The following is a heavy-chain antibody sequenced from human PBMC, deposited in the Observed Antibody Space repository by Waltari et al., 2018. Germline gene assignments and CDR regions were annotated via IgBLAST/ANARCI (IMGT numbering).Heavy chain of an antibody. D-gene: IGHD6-19*01. CDR1: GGTFSSYA. CDR2: IIPIFGTT. CDR3: ARTLIAVAGTRSLGY. Sequence: QVQLVQSGAEVKKPGSSVKVSCKASGGTFSSYAISWVRQAPGQGLEWMGRIIPIFGTTNYAQKFQGRVTSTADKSTSTAYMELSSLRSEDTAVYYCARTLIAVAGTRSLGYWGQGTLVTVSS. J-gene: IGHJ4*02. V-gene: IGHV1-69*08.